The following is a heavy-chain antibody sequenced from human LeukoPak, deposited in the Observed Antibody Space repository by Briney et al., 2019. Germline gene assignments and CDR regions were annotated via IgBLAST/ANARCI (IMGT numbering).Heavy chain of an antibody. J-gene: IGHJ1*01. V-gene: IGHV3-33*01. CDR1: GFTFSSYG. CDR2: IWYDGSNK. CDR3: ARDALPIAAGCFLQH. Sequence: PGGSLRLSCAASGFTFSSYGMHWVRQAPGKGLEWVAVIWYDGSNKYYADSVKGRFTISRDNSKNTLYLQMNSLRAEDTAVYYCARDALPIAAGCFLQHWGQGTLVTVSS. D-gene: IGHD6-13*01.